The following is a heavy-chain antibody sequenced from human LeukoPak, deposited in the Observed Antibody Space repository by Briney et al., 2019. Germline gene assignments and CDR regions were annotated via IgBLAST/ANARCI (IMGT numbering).Heavy chain of an antibody. CDR1: GFTFSSYA. CDR2: ISSSSSYI. CDR3: ARVLDYGEVDY. D-gene: IGHD4-17*01. J-gene: IGHJ4*02. V-gene: IGHV3-21*01. Sequence: PGGSLRVSCAASGFTFSSYAMNWVRQAPGKGLEWVSSISSSSSYIYYADSVKGRFTISRDNAKNSLYLQMNSLRAEDTAVYYCARVLDYGEVDYWGQGTLVTVSS.